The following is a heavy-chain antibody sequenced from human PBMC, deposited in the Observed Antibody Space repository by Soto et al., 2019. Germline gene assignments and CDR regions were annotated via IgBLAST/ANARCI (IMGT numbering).Heavy chain of an antibody. CDR1: GFKFNTYA. D-gene: IGHD6-19*01. V-gene: IGHV3-30-3*01. CDR3: ARDGYDSDASNGGWFDP. J-gene: IGHJ5*02. Sequence: QVQLVESGGGVVQPGGSLRLSCAVSGFKFNTYAMHWFRQAPGKGLEWVADISYDGNKKYYADSVKGRFTISRDNSKNTLYLQMNSLRTEDTAIYYCARDGYDSDASNGGWFDPWGQGTLATVSS. CDR2: ISYDGNKK.